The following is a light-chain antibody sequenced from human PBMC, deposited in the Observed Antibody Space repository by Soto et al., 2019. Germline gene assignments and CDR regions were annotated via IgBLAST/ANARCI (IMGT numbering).Light chain of an antibody. Sequence: DIQMTQSPSTLSASVGDRVTITCRASQSISTWLAWYQQKPGKAPKLLIYKASTLESGVPSRFSGSGSGTEFSLTISSLQPDDFATYYCQQYNSYPYTFGQGTKLEI. V-gene: IGKV1-5*03. CDR1: QSISTW. J-gene: IGKJ2*01. CDR2: KAS. CDR3: QQYNSYPYT.